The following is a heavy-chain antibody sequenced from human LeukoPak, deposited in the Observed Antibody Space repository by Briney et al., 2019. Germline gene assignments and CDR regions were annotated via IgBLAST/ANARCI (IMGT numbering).Heavy chain of an antibody. V-gene: IGHV3-66*01. CDR3: AGSLAYCGGDCRLGDY. D-gene: IGHD2-21*02. J-gene: IGHJ4*02. Sequence: GGSLRLSCAASGFTVRSNYMTWVRQGPGKGLEWVSLIYSDGSTHYADSVKGRLTISRDNSKNTLYLQMNSLRAEDTAVYYCAGSLAYCGGDCRLGDYWGQGTLVTVSS. CDR2: IYSDGST. CDR1: GFTVRSNY.